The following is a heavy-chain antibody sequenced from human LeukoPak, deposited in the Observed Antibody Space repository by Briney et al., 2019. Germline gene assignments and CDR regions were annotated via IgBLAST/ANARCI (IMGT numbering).Heavy chain of an antibody. CDR3: ATHPLGYFDS. J-gene: IGHJ4*02. CDR1: GGSISSDY. CDR2: IYYSGRT. Sequence: SETLSLTCTVSGGSISSDYWSWIRQPPGKGLEWIGYIYYSGRTYYNPSLKSRITISVDTSKNQFSLKLSSVTAADTAVYYYATHPLGYFDSWGQGTQVTVSS. V-gene: IGHV4-59*01.